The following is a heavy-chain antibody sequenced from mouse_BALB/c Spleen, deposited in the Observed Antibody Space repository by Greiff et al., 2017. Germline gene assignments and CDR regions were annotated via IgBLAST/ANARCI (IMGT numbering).Heavy chain of an antibody. J-gene: IGHJ4*01. V-gene: IGHV2-9-2*01. CDR2: IWTGGGT. CDR3: VRAISYAMDY. CDR1: GFSLTSYD. Sequence: QVQLQQSGPGLVAPSQSLSITCTVSGFSLTSYDISWIRQPPGKGLEWLGVIWTGGGTNYNSAFMSRLSISKDNSKSQVFLKMNSLQTDDTAIYYCVRAISYAMDYWGQGTSVTVSS.